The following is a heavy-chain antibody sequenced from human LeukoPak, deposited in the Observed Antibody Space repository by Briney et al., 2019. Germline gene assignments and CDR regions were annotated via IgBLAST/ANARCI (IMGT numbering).Heavy chain of an antibody. D-gene: IGHD3-3*01. CDR3: ARIYYDFWSGYPEVDY. CDR2: ISAYNGNT. V-gene: IGHV1-18*01. Sequence: PGASLKVSCKASGYTFTSYGISWVRQAPGQGLKWMGWISAYNGNTNYAQKLQGRVTMTTDTSTSTAYMELRSLRSDGTAVYYCARIYYDFWSGYPEVDYWGQGTLVTVSS. CDR1: GYTFTSYG. J-gene: IGHJ4*02.